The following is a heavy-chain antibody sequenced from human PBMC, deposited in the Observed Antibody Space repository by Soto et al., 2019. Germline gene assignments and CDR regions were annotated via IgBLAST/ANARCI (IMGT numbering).Heavy chain of an antibody. CDR3: ARGPTTPMYSSSLKGYFQH. J-gene: IGHJ1*01. CDR1: GGSFSGDY. Sequence: SETLSRTCAVKGGSFSGDYWSWIRQPPGKGLEWIGEINHSGSTNYNPSLKSRVTISVDTSKNQFSLKLSSVTAADTAVYYCARGPTTPMYSSSLKGYFQHWGQGTLVTVSS. D-gene: IGHD6-6*01. V-gene: IGHV4-34*01. CDR2: INHSGST.